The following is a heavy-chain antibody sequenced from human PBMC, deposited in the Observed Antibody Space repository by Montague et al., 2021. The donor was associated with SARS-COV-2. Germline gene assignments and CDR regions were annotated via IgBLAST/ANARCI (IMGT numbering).Heavy chain of an antibody. D-gene: IGHD3-10*01. J-gene: IGHJ6*02. Sequence: SLRLSCAASGFTFSYSAMNWVRQAPGKGLEWVSVSSGSNGGTHYXDSVRGRFTISRDNSKNVLYLQMNSLRAEDTAVYYCAKDSYYYGSGYGMDVWGQGTTVTVSS. V-gene: IGHV3-23*01. CDR2: SSGSNGGT. CDR3: AKDSYYYGSGYGMDV. CDR1: GFTFSYSA.